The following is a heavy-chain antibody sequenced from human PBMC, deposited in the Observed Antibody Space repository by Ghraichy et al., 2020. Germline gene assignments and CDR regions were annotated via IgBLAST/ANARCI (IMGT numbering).Heavy chain of an antibody. Sequence: SVKVSCKASGDTFSTYAINWLRQAPGQGPEWIGRVIPVIGMTNYAQKFQGRVTILADKTTSTVYMDLDTLTSEDSAMYFCARGRRSDVATHLDYWGQGSLVTVSS. D-gene: IGHD2-21*01. CDR3: ARGRRSDVATHLDY. CDR1: GDTFSTYA. V-gene: IGHV1-69*04. J-gene: IGHJ4*02. CDR2: VIPVIGMT.